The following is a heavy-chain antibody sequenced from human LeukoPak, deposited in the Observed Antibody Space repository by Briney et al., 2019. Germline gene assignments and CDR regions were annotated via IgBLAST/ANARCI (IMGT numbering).Heavy chain of an antibody. CDR1: GYTFTAYY. CDR2: INPNTGDR. J-gene: IGHJ4*02. V-gene: IGHV1-2*02. D-gene: IGHD3-10*02. CDR3: ASKPRYVRSSPFVF. Sequence: ASVKVSCKASGYTFTAYYMHWVRQAPGQGFEWMGWINPNTGDRNYAQKFQGRVTMTRDTTISTAYMELSRLTSDDTAVYYCASKPRYVRSSPFVFWGQGTLVTVSS.